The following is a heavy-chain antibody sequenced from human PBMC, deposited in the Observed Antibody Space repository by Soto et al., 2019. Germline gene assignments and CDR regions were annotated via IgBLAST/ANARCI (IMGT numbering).Heavy chain of an antibody. CDR3: AKGHFMVRGVPKTRTKTSDY. Sequence: PGGSLRLSCAASGFTFSSYAMSWVRQAPGKGLEWVSAISGSGGSTYYADSVKGRFTISRDNSKNTLYLQMNSLRAEDTAVYYCAKGHFMVRGVPKTRTKTSDYWGQGT. V-gene: IGHV3-23*01. D-gene: IGHD3-10*01. CDR1: GFTFSSYA. CDR2: ISGSGGST. J-gene: IGHJ4*02.